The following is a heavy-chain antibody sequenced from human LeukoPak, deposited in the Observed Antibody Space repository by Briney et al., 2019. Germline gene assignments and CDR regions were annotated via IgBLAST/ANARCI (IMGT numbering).Heavy chain of an antibody. J-gene: IGHJ5*02. CDR1: GFTFSNYW. CDR2: IKQDGNKK. V-gene: IGHV3-7*04. CDR3: ARDHGPPA. Sequence: GGSLRLSCAASGFTFSNYWMSWVRQAPGKGLEWVANIKQDGNKKYYVDSVKGRFTISRDNAKNSLYLQMDSLGVEDTAVYYCARDHGPPAWGQGTLVTVSS.